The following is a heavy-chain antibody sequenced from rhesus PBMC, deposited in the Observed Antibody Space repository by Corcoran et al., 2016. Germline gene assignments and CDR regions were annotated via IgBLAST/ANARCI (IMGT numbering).Heavy chain of an antibody. D-gene: IGHD6-13*01. V-gene: IGHV5-2*01. J-gene: IGHJ5-2*02. Sequence: EVQLVQSGAEVKRPGESLNISCKTSGYSFTSYWISWVRQMPGKGLEWMGAIDPSDSDTRYSPSFQGQVTISADKSISTAYLQWSSLKASDSATYYCAKDRYGSSWSPLDVWGRGVLVTVSS. CDR1: GYSFTSYW. CDR2: IDPSDSDT. CDR3: AKDRYGSSWSPLDV.